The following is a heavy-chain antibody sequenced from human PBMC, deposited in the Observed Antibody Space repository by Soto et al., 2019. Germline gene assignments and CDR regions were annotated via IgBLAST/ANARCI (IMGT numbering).Heavy chain of an antibody. D-gene: IGHD2-21*01. V-gene: IGHV3-73*01. J-gene: IGHJ5*02. CDR2: IRSKANSYAT. Sequence: EVQLVESGGGLVQPGGSLKLSCAASGFTFSGSAMHWVRQASGKGLEWVGRIRSKANSYATAYAASVKGRFTISRDDSKNTAYLQMNSLTTADTAVYYCTTSPIPWGQGTLVTVSS. CDR3: TTSPIP. CDR1: GFTFSGSA.